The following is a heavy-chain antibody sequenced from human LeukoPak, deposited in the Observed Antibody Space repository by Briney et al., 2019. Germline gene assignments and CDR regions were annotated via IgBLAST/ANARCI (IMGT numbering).Heavy chain of an antibody. Sequence: GESLKISCKGSGYSFTSYWIGWVRQMPGKGLEWMGIIYPGDSDTRYSPSFQGQDTISADKSISTAYLQWSSLKASDTAMYYCARLSGLVRGVVDAFDIWGQGTMVTVSS. V-gene: IGHV5-51*01. CDR2: IYPGDSDT. J-gene: IGHJ3*02. CDR1: GYSFTSYW. CDR3: ARLSGLVRGVVDAFDI. D-gene: IGHD3-10*01.